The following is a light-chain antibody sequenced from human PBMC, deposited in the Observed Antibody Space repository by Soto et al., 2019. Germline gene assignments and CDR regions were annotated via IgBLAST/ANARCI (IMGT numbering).Light chain of an antibody. CDR3: GSWDSSLSAYV. Sequence: QSVLTQPPSVSAPPGQKVTISCSGSSSNIGNNYVSWYQHLPGTSPKVLIYDNNKRPSAIPDRFSGSKSGTSATLGITGLQTGDEADYYCGSWDSSLSAYVFGTGTKVTVL. J-gene: IGLJ1*01. V-gene: IGLV1-51*01. CDR2: DNN. CDR1: SSNIGNNY.